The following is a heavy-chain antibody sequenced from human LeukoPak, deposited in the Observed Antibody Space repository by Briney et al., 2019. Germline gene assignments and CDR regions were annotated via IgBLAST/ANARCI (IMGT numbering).Heavy chain of an antibody. V-gene: IGHV1-2*02. CDR3: ARAAAYYYDKGAFDI. CDR2: INPNSGGT. CDR1: GYTFSGYY. Sequence: GASVKVSCKASGYTFSGYYMHWVRQAPGQGLEWMGWINPNSGGTNYAQKFQGRVTMTRDTSISTAYMELSRLRSDDSAVYYCARAAAYYYDKGAFDIWGQATMVTVSS. J-gene: IGHJ3*02. D-gene: IGHD3-22*01.